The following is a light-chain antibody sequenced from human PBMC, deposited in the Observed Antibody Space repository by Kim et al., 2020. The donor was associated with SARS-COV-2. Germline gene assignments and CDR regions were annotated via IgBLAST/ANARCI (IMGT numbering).Light chain of an antibody. J-gene: IGLJ3*02. CDR3: QVWDSSSDHPV. CDR1: NSGSKS. V-gene: IGLV3-21*04. CDR2: YDS. Sequence: PGKKERLTSGGKNSGSKSVNWYQRRPGQAPVLVIYYDSDRPSGIPERFSGSNAGNTATLTISRVEAGDEADYYCQVWDSSSDHPVFGGGTQLTVL.